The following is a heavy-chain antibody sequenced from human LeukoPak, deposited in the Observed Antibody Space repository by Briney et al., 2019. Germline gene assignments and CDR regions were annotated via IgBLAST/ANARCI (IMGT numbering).Heavy chain of an antibody. D-gene: IGHD5-24*01. CDR2: VYYSGST. Sequence: SETLSLTCTVSGGSLRSGSSYWGWIRQPPGKGLEWIVSVYYSGSTYYNPSLESRVTMSVDTSKSQFSLKLSSVTAADTAVYYCARDGTSRDGYNYYYYYMDVWGKGTTVTVSS. J-gene: IGHJ6*03. V-gene: IGHV4-39*07. CDR3: ARDGTSRDGYNYYYYYMDV. CDR1: GGSLRSGSSY.